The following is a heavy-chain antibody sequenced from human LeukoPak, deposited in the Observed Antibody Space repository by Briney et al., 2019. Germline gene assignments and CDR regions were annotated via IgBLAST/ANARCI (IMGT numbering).Heavy chain of an antibody. CDR2: INPNSGGT. J-gene: IGHJ4*02. CDR1: GYTFTGYY. D-gene: IGHD3-10*01. Sequence: EASVKVSCKASGYTFTGYYMHWVRQAPGQGLEWMGWINPNSGGTNYAQKFQGRVTMTRDTSISTAYMELSRLRSDDTAVYYCARGRIGELLSNYDFDYWGQGTLVTVSS. CDR3: ARGRIGELLSNYDFDY. V-gene: IGHV1-2*02.